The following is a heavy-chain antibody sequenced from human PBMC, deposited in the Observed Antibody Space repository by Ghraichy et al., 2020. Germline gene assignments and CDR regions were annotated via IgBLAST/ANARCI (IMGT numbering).Heavy chain of an antibody. V-gene: IGHV4-30-2*01. J-gene: IGHJ3*02. CDR3: ARQRTDYYDSSGYYLDRAFDI. CDR1: GGSISSGGYS. CDR2: IYHSGST. D-gene: IGHD3-22*01. Sequence: SETLSLTCAVSGGSISSGGYSWSWIRQPPGKGLEWIGYIYHSGSTYYNPSLKSRVTISVDRSKNQFSLKLSSVTAADTAVYYCARQRTDYYDSSGYYLDRAFDIWGQGTMVTVSS.